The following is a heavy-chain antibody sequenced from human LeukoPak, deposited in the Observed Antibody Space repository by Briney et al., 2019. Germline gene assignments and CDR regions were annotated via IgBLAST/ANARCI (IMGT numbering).Heavy chain of an antibody. J-gene: IGHJ4*02. CDR1: GFTSTTYA. CDR2: ISGSGGGT. CDR3: VKFRGQLLSSYCFAY. Sequence: GGALRLSCAASGFTSTTYAMSCVRQAPGEGLEWVSPISGSGGGTYYADSVKGRFTISRDNTKNTLYLQMNSLRGEDTAVYYCVKFRGQLLSSYCFAYWGQGTLVTVSS. D-gene: IGHD2-2*01. V-gene: IGHV3-23*01.